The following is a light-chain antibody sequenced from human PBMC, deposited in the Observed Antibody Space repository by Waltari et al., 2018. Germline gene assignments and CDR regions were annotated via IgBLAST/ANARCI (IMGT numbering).Light chain of an antibody. CDR3: QQRINWPLT. J-gene: IGKJ5*01. CDR2: DSS. V-gene: IGKV3-11*01. Sequence: ENVLTQSPATLSLSPGERATLSCRARQTVSTYLAWYQQKPGQAPRLLIYDSSNRAAGVPARFGGGGSGTDFTLTISSLDPEDSAVYYCQQRINWPLTFGQGTRLEIK. CDR1: QTVSTY.